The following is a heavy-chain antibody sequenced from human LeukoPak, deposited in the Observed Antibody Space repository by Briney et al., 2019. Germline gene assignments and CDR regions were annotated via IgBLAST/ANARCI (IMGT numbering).Heavy chain of an antibody. CDR1: GFNFGIYG. Sequence: GGSLRLACTASGFNFGIYGMHWVRQAPGKGLEWVAVMWDDGTNEYYVESVKGRFTISRDNGKRTLYLQMNSLRVEDTAVYYCGIHPREDILTVWGQGTLVTVSS. CDR2: MWDDGTNE. J-gene: IGHJ4*02. V-gene: IGHV3-33*01. CDR3: GIHPREDILTV. D-gene: IGHD3-9*01.